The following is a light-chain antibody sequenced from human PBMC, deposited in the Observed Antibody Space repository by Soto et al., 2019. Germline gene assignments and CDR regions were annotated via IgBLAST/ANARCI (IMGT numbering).Light chain of an antibody. J-gene: IGKJ4*01. CDR2: DAS. Sequence: EIVLTQSPATLSLSPGERATLSCRASQSVSSYLAWYQQNPGQAPRLLIYDASNRATGIPARFSGSGSGTDFSLSISSLEPDDFAVYDCQLRSNWHRLTFGGGTKVEIK. CDR1: QSVSSY. V-gene: IGKV3-11*01. CDR3: QLRSNWHRLT.